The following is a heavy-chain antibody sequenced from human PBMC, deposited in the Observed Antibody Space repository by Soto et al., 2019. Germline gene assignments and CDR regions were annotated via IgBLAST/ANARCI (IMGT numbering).Heavy chain of an antibody. Sequence: GGSLRLSCAASGFKFSNYAMSWVRQAPGKGLEWVSLISATGGGTYYADSVKGRFTISRDNSHNTLYLQVHSLTAEDTAVYYCSKDRRAGGNSAFYFDFWGQGA. CDR3: SKDRRAGGNSAFYFDF. J-gene: IGHJ4*02. D-gene: IGHD3-16*01. V-gene: IGHV3-23*01. CDR1: GFKFSNYA. CDR2: ISATGGGT.